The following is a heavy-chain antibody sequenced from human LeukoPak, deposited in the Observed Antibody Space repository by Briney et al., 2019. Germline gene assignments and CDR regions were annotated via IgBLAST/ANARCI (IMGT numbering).Heavy chain of an antibody. CDR1: GFTFSSYA. D-gene: IGHD3-22*01. Sequence: GGSLRLSCAASGFTFSSYAMHWVRQAPGKGLEWVAVISYDGSNKYYAGSVKGRFTISRDNSKNTLYLQMNSLRAEDTAVYYCARDLEYYDSSGPGYWGQGTLVTVSS. J-gene: IGHJ4*02. V-gene: IGHV3-30-3*01. CDR2: ISYDGSNK. CDR3: ARDLEYYDSSGPGY.